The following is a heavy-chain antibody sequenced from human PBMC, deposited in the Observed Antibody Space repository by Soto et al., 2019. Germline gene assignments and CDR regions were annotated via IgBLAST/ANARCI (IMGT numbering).Heavy chain of an antibody. D-gene: IGHD1-20*01. J-gene: IGHJ3*02. CDR1: GFTFSNAW. CDR3: TTGPPPNWNHDAFDS. V-gene: IGHV3-15*01. CDR2: IKSKTDGGTT. Sequence: GGSLRLSCAASGFTFSNAWMSWVRQAPGKGLEWVGRIKSKTDGGTTDYAAPVKGRFTISRDDSKNTLYLQMNSLKTEDTAVYYCTTGPPPNWNHDAFDSWGQGTMVTVAS.